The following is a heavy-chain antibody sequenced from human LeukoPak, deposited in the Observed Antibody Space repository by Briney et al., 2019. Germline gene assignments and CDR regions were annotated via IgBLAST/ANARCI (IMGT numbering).Heavy chain of an antibody. CDR1: GFTFRSYV. Sequence: PGGSLRLSCAASGFTFRSYVMSWVRQAPGKGLEWVSAISGNGGSTYYADSVKGRFTISRDNSKNTLYPQMSSLRAEDTAVYYCAKGEREWLLKQYYFDYWGQGTLVTVSS. CDR2: ISGNGGST. D-gene: IGHD3-3*01. J-gene: IGHJ4*02. CDR3: AKGEREWLLKQYYFDY. V-gene: IGHV3-23*01.